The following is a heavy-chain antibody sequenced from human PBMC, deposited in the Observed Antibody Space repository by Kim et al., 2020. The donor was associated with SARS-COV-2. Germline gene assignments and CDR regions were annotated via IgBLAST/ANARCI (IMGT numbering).Heavy chain of an antibody. Sequence: GSISNARKFAGRATMTRETSTSTVYMELSSLRSEDTAVYYCAREKGAFDIWGQGTMVTVSS. CDR2: GSI. CDR3: AREKGAFDI. V-gene: IGHV1-46*01. J-gene: IGHJ3*02.